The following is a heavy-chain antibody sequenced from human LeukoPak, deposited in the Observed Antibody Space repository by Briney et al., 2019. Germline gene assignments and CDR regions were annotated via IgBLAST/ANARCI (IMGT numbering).Heavy chain of an antibody. CDR2: ADTSGNYI. Sequence: PGGSLRLSCEASGFTFSNYGMNWDRQAPGKGLEWVSFADTSGNYIYYGDSVKGRFTISRDNAKNSLYLQMNSLRAEDTALYYCARGYYGSSFGYWGQGTLVTVSS. J-gene: IGHJ4*02. CDR1: GFTFSNYG. CDR3: ARGYYGSSFGY. D-gene: IGHD3-10*01. V-gene: IGHV3-21*01.